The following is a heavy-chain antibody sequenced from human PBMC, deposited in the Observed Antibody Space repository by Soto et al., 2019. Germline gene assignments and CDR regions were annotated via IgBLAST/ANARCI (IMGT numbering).Heavy chain of an antibody. Sequence: QLQLQESGPGLVKPSGTLSLTCTVSGASISSTSYWGWIRQPPGKGLEWIGAMYHRGNTYYSPSLKSRVTVSVDTSKNQISLRLTSVPAADTAVYYCARQTGLVRGVIDSWGQGTLVTVSS. D-gene: IGHD3-10*01. V-gene: IGHV4-39*01. CDR2: MYHRGNT. J-gene: IGHJ4*02. CDR3: ARQTGLVRGVIDS. CDR1: GASISSTSY.